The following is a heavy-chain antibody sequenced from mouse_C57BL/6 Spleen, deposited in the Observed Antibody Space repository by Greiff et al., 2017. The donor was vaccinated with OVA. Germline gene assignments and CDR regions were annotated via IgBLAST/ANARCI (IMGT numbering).Heavy chain of an antibody. V-gene: IGHV1-4*01. CDR2: INPSSGYT. CDR3: ASYDYDEGDYYAMDY. J-gene: IGHJ4*01. D-gene: IGHD2-4*01. CDR1: GYTFTSYT. Sequence: VQGVESGAELARPGASVKMSCKASGYTFTSYTMHWVKQRPGQGLEWIGYINPSSGYTKYNQKFKDKATLTADKSSSTAYMQLSSLTSEDSAVYYCASYDYDEGDYYAMDYWGQGTSVTVSS.